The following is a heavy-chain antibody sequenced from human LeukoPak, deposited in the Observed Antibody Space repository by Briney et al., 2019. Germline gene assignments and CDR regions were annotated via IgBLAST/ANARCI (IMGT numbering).Heavy chain of an antibody. Sequence: SETLSRTCAVSGGSISSGGYSWSWIRQPPGKGLEWIGYIYHSGSTYYNPSLKSRVTISVDRSKNQFSLKLSSVTAADTAVYYCARDRGAAASGWFDPWGQGTLVTVSS. J-gene: IGHJ5*02. CDR3: ARDRGAAASGWFDP. D-gene: IGHD6-13*01. CDR2: IYHSGST. CDR1: GGSISSGGYS. V-gene: IGHV4-30-2*01.